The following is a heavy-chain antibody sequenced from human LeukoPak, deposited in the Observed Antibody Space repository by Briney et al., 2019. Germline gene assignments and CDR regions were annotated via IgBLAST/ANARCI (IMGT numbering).Heavy chain of an antibody. V-gene: IGHV4-59*01. CDR3: ARGRGGGGTSNNWFDP. CDR1: GASISGYY. Sequence: SETLSLTCTVSGASISGYYWSWIRQPPGTGLDYIGYIYYTGNTNYNPSLKSRVTISVDTSKNQFSLKLSAVTAADTAVYYCARGRGGGGTSNNWFDPWGQGTRVIVSS. J-gene: IGHJ5*02. D-gene: IGHD2-15*01. CDR2: IYYTGNT.